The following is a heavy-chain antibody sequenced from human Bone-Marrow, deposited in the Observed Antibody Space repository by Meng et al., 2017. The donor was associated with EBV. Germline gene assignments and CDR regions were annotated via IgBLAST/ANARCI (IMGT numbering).Heavy chain of an antibody. Sequence: QVQLQGSGTGLVKPSQTLSLTCAVSGGSVSSGGYFWSWIRQPPGKGLEWIGYIYYSGSTYYNPSLKSRVTISVDTSKNQFSLKLSSVTATDTAVYYCARGSMLRGVITWFGPWGQGTLVTVSS. D-gene: IGHD3-10*01. CDR1: GGSVSSGGYF. CDR2: IYYSGST. J-gene: IGHJ5*02. CDR3: ARGSMLRGVITWFGP. V-gene: IGHV4-30-4*01.